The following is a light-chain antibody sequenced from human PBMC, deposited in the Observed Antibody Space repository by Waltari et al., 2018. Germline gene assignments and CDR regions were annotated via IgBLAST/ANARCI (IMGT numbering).Light chain of an antibody. CDR2: KDS. CDR1: VLAKKY. Sequence: SYELTQPSSVSVSPGQTARNNCSGDVLAKKYARWFQQKPGQAPVLVIYKDSERPSGIPERFSGSSSGTTVTLTISGAQVEDEADYYCYSAADNNLVFGGGTKLTVL. CDR3: YSAADNNLV. V-gene: IGLV3-27*01. J-gene: IGLJ2*01.